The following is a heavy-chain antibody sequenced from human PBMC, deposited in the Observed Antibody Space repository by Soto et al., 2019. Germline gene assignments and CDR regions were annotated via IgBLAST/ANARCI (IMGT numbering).Heavy chain of an antibody. D-gene: IGHD3-22*01. J-gene: IGHJ4*02. CDR3: ARDETYYYDSSGYLFDY. Sequence: SVKVSCKASGGTFSSSAISWVRQAPGQGLEWMGGIIPIFCTANYAQKFQGRVTITADESTSTAYMELSSLRSEDTAVYYCARDETYYYDSSGYLFDYWGQGTLVTVSS. CDR1: GGTFSSSA. V-gene: IGHV1-69*13. CDR2: IIPIFCTA.